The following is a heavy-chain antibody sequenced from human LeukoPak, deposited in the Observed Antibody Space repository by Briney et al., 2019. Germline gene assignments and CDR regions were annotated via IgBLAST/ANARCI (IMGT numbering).Heavy chain of an antibody. D-gene: IGHD2-21*01. V-gene: IGHV3-23*01. CDR2: ISGSGDST. CDR1: GFTFSNYA. CDR3: PKEVLVIFMSEPSFY. Sequence: GGSLRLSCAASGFTFSNYAMSWVRQAPGKGLEWVSEISGSGDSTYYADSVKGRFTISRDNSKNSLFLQMNSRRAAEPPINYPPKEVLVIFMSEPSFYWGEGDLVTVSS. J-gene: IGHJ4*02.